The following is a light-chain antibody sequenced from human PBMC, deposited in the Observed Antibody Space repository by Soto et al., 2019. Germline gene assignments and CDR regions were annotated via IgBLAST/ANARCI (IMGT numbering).Light chain of an antibody. V-gene: IGKV3-20*01. CDR3: QQYSSSRT. CDR1: QTVTGNY. Sequence: EIVLTQSPGTLSLSPGDRATLSCRASQTVTGNYLAWYHQKPGQAPRLLIHSASSRATGIPDRFSASGTGTDFTLTISRLEPEDFAVYYCQQYSSSRTFGQGTKVDIK. CDR2: SAS. J-gene: IGKJ1*01.